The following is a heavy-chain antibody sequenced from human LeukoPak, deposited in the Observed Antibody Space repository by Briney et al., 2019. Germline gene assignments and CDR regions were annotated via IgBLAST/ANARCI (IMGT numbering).Heavy chain of an antibody. D-gene: IGHD4-17*01. CDR3: ASTFYGDSPPY. CDR1: GFTFSSYG. V-gene: IGHV3-33*01. CDR2: IWYDGSNK. Sequence: GGSLRLSCAASGFTFSSYGMHWVRQAPGKGLEWVAVIWYDGSNKYYADSAKGRFTVSRDNSKNTVYLQMNSLRAEDTAVYYCASTFYGDSPPYWGQGTLVTVSS. J-gene: IGHJ4*02.